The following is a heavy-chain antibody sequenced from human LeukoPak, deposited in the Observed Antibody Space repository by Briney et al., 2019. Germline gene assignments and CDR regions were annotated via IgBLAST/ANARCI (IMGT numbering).Heavy chain of an antibody. J-gene: IGHJ3*01. CDR3: ARTLSTYNMNYGSAFDV. CDR2: ISSSSSTI. D-gene: IGHD2/OR15-2a*01. Sequence: GGSLRLSCAASGFTFSSYSMNWVRQAPGKGLEWVSYISSSSSTIYYADSAKGRFTISRDNAKNSLYLQMNSLRAEDTAVYSCARTLSTYNMNYGSAFDVWGQGTMVTVSS. V-gene: IGHV3-48*04. CDR1: GFTFSSYS.